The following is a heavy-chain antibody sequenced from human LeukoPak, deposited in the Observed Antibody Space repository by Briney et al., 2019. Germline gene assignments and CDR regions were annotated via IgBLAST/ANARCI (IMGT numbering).Heavy chain of an antibody. CDR3: AREMWPYGDYRYDAFDI. D-gene: IGHD4-17*01. J-gene: IGHJ3*02. CDR1: GFTFSSYA. CDR2: ISYDGSNK. Sequence: GRSLRLSCAASGFTFSSYAMHWVRQAPGKGLEWVAVISYDGSNKYYADSVKGRFTISRDNSKNTLYLQMNSLRAEDTAVYYCAREMWPYGDYRYDAFDIWGQGTMVTVSS. V-gene: IGHV3-30-3*01.